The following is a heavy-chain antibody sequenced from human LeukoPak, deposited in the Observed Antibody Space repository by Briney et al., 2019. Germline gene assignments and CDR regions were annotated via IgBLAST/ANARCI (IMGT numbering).Heavy chain of an antibody. Sequence: HPGGSLRLSCAASGFTFSSYGMHWVRQAPGKGLEWVAVISYDGSNKYYADSVKGRFTISRDNSKNTLYLQMNSLRAEDTAVYYCATHPVVVTHDAFDIWGQGTMVTVSS. CDR1: GFTFSSYG. CDR3: ATHPVVVTHDAFDI. J-gene: IGHJ3*02. D-gene: IGHD3-22*01. V-gene: IGHV3-30*03. CDR2: ISYDGSNK.